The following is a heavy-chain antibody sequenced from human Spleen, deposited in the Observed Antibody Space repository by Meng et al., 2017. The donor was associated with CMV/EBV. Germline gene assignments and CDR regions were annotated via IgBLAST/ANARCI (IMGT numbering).Heavy chain of an antibody. D-gene: IGHD1-26*01. CDR2: ISSSSLHR. Sequence: GGSLRLSCAASGFIFSDYSMNWVRQAPGKGLEWVSSISSSSLHRYYADSVKGRFTISRDNSKNTLYLQMNSLRAEDTAVYYCAKFRKWDLLEPFDYWGQGTLVTVSS. J-gene: IGHJ4*02. CDR3: AKFRKWDLLEPFDY. V-gene: IGHV3-21*04. CDR1: GFIFSDYS.